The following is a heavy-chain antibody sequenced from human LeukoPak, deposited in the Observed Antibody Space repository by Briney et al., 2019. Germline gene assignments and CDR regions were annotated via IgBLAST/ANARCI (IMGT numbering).Heavy chain of an antibody. D-gene: IGHD1-26*01. J-gene: IGHJ3*02. Sequence: GGSLRLSCAASGFTFSSYSMNWVRQAPGKGLEWVSSISSSSYIYYADSVKGRFTISRDNAKNSLYLQMNSLRAEDTAVYYCASDDREWELFNDAFDIWGQGTMVTVSS. CDR3: ASDDREWELFNDAFDI. CDR2: ISSSSYI. CDR1: GFTFSSYS. V-gene: IGHV3-21*01.